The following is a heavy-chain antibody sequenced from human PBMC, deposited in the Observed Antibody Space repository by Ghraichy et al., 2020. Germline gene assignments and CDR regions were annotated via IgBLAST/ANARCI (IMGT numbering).Heavy chain of an antibody. D-gene: IGHD4-17*01. CDR1: GGSISSYY. CDR2: IYYSGST. V-gene: IGHV4-59*01. J-gene: IGHJ5*02. Sequence: SETLSLTCTVSGGSISSYYWSWIRQPPGKGLEWIGYIYYSGSTNYNPSLKSRVTISVDTSKNQFSLKLSSVTAADTAVYYCVAATVTTGGWFDPWGQGTLVTVSS. CDR3: VAATVTTGGWFDP.